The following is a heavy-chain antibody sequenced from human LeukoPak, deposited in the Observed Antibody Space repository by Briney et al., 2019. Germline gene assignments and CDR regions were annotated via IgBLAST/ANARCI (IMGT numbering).Heavy chain of an antibody. CDR2: ISYDGSNK. V-gene: IGHV3-30*18. D-gene: IGHD5-18*01. CDR3: AKDAPRGYSYDWFDP. Sequence: GRSLRLSCAASGFTFSSYGMHWVRQAPGKALEWVAVISYDGSNKYYADSVKGRFTISRDNSKNTLYLQMNSLRAEDTAVYYCAKDAPRGYSYDWFDPWGQGTLVTVSS. CDR1: GFTFSSYG. J-gene: IGHJ5*02.